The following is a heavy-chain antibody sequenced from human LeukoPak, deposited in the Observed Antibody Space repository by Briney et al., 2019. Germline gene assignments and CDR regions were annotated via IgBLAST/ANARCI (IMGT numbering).Heavy chain of an antibody. Sequence: AGGSLRLSCAASGFTFSSYAMYWVRQAPGKGLEWVAVISYDGSNKYYADSVKGRFTISRDNSKNTLYLQMNSLRAEDTAVYYCARDLDAFDIWGQGTMVTVSS. CDR2: ISYDGSNK. J-gene: IGHJ3*02. CDR1: GFTFSSYA. CDR3: ARDLDAFDI. V-gene: IGHV3-30-3*01.